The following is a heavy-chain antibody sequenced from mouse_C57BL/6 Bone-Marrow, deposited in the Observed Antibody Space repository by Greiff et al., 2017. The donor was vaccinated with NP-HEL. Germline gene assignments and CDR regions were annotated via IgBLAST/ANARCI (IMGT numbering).Heavy chain of an antibody. CDR3: ARNDYGSSSYWFAY. V-gene: IGHV1-31*01. J-gene: IGHJ3*01. Sequence: VQLKQSGPELVKPGASVKISCKASGYSFTGYYMPWVKQSHGNILDWIGYIYPYNGVSSYNQKFKGKATLTVDKSSSTAYMELRSLTSEDSAVYYCARNDYGSSSYWFAYWGQGTRVTVSA. CDR1: GYSFTGYY. D-gene: IGHD1-1*01. CDR2: IYPYNGVS.